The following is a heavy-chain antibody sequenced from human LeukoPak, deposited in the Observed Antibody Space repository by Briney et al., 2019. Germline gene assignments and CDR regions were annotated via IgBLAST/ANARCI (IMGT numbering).Heavy chain of an antibody. D-gene: IGHD1-26*01. Sequence: ASVKVSCKASGYTFTDYYIHWVRQAPGQGLEWMGWINPNSGGTNYAQKFQGRVTMTRDTYINTAYMELSSLRSDDTAVYYCARGLIDSGSYFLFWDYWGQGTLVTVSS. V-gene: IGHV1-2*02. CDR2: INPNSGGT. CDR1: GYTFTDYY. CDR3: ARGLIDSGSYFLFWDY. J-gene: IGHJ4*02.